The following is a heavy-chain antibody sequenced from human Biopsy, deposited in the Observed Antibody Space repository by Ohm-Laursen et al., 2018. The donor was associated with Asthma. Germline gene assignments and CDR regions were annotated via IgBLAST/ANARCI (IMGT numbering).Heavy chain of an antibody. V-gene: IGHV3-11*01. CDR3: ARGYSTSWYFGY. D-gene: IGHD6-13*01. CDR1: GFSFSDYY. CDR2: ISSRGSNL. J-gene: IGHJ4*02. Sequence: SLRLSCAASGFSFSDYYMMWIRQAPGKGLEWVAYISSRGSNLYYADSVKGRFTIFRDNPKKSVYLQLDSLRVEDTAVYYCARGYSTSWYFGYWGQGTVVTVSS.